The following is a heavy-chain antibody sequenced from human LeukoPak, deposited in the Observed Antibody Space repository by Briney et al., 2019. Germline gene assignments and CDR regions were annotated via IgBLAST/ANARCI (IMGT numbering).Heavy chain of an antibody. J-gene: IGHJ6*02. CDR2: IYYSGST. CDR1: DGSVSSGSYY. V-gene: IGHV4-61*01. Sequence: PSETLSLTCTVSDGSVSSGSYYWSWIRQPPGKGLEWIGYIYYSGSTNYNPSLKSRVTISVDTSKNQFSLKLSSVTAADTAVYYCARAGLDTDTDGRYYYGMDVWGQGTTVTVSS. CDR3: ARAGLDTDTDGRYYYGMDV. D-gene: IGHD5-18*01.